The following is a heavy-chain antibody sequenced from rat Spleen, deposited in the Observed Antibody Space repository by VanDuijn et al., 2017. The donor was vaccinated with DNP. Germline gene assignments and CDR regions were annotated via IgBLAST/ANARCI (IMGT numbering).Heavy chain of an antibody. J-gene: IGHJ2*01. Sequence: EVQLVESGGGLVQPGRSLKLSCAVSRITFSDHNMAWVRQAPKKGLEWVAYISTGGGSTYYRDSVKGRFTISRDNAKSTLYLQMDSLRSEDTATYYCTTFATGFDYWGQGVMVTVSS. CDR1: RITFSDHN. V-gene: IGHV5-27*01. CDR3: TTFATGFDY. CDR2: ISTGGGST. D-gene: IGHD1-1*01.